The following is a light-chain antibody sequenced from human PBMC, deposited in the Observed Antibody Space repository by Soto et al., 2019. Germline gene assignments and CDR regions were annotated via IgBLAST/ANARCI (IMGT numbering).Light chain of an antibody. V-gene: IGKV1-39*01. J-gene: IGKJ2*01. CDR1: QNIRSC. Sequence: DIQMTQSPSSLSASVGDRVTITCRASQNIRSCLNLYQLKSGKAPKLLIYAASSFQSGVPSRLSGSGSGTDFTLVISGLQPEDFATYYCQQTYTAPYTFGQGTQLEIK. CDR2: AAS. CDR3: QQTYTAPYT.